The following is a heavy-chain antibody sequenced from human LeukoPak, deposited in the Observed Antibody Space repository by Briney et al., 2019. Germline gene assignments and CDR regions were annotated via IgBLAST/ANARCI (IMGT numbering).Heavy chain of an antibody. CDR2: INHSGRT. CDR3: ARGRGYNSFDY. V-gene: IGHV4-34*01. CDR1: GGSFSGYV. D-gene: IGHD5-24*01. J-gene: IGHJ4*02. Sequence: SETLSLTCAVYGGSFSGYVWRWIRQSPGKGLEWIGEINHSGRTNYNPPLKSRVTKSVDASKNQFSLKLSSVTAADTAVYYCARGRGYNSFDYWGQGTLVTVSS.